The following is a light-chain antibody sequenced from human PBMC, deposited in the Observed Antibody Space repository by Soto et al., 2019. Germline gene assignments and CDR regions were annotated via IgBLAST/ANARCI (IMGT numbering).Light chain of an antibody. Sequence: DIKMTQSPSSLSASAGDRVTITCQASQHINIYLNWFQQKPGKAPKLLIYDASNLATGVPSRFSGSGSGTDFTFTISGLQPEDIGTYYCQQYHNLPWTFGQGTQVEI. CDR1: QHINIY. CDR3: QQYHNLPWT. V-gene: IGKV1-33*01. J-gene: IGKJ1*01. CDR2: DAS.